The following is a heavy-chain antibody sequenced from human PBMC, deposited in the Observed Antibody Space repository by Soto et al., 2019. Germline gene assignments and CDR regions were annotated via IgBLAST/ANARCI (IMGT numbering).Heavy chain of an antibody. J-gene: IGHJ5*02. D-gene: IGHD6-13*01. CDR2: IYYSGST. V-gene: IGHV4-39*01. CDR1: GGSISSSSYY. Sequence: SETLSLTCTVSGGSISSSSYYWGWIRQPPGKGLEWIGSIYYSGSTYYNPSLKGRVTISVDTSKNQFYLKLSYVTAADTAVYYCARLGEIAAAGLNWFDPWGQGTLLSVS. CDR3: ARLGEIAAAGLNWFDP.